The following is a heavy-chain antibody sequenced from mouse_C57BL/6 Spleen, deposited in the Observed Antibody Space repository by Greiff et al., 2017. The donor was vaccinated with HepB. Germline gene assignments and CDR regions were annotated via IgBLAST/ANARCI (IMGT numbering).Heavy chain of an antibody. Sequence: ESGPELVKPGASVKISCKASGYAFSSSWMNWVKQRPGKGLEWIGRIYPGDGDTNYNGKFKGKATLTADKSSSTAYMQLSSLTSEDSAVYFCARSPMVTSWFAYWGQGTLVTVSA. CDR2: IYPGDGDT. J-gene: IGHJ3*01. V-gene: IGHV1-82*01. D-gene: IGHD2-2*01. CDR3: ARSPMVTSWFAY. CDR1: GYAFSSSW.